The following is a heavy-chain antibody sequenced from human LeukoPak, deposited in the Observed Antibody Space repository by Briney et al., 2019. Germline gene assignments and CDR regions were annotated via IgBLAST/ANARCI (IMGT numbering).Heavy chain of an antibody. Sequence: ASVKVSCKSSGYAFTGYYMHWVRQAPGQGLEWMGWIDPSSGGTNYAQKFQGRVTMTRDTSISTAYMELSRLRSDDTAVYYCARGDYYDSSGYWCWFDPWGQGTLVTVSS. D-gene: IGHD3-22*01. V-gene: IGHV1-2*02. CDR2: IDPSSGGT. J-gene: IGHJ5*02. CDR1: GYAFTGYY. CDR3: ARGDYYDSSGYWCWFDP.